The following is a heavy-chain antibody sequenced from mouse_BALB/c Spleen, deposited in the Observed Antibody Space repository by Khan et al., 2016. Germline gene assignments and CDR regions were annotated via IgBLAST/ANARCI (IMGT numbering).Heavy chain of an antibody. CDR1: GFNIKDTY. D-gene: IGHD2-3*01. Sequence: EVQLQESGAELVKPGASVKLSCTASGFNIKDTYMHWVKQRPEQGLEWIGRIDPANDNTKYDPKFQGKATITADTSSNTAYLQLSSLTSEDTAVYYCASTSNGYYGALAYWGQGTSVPVSS. J-gene: IGHJ4*01. CDR2: IDPANDNT. V-gene: IGHV14-3*02. CDR3: ASTSNGYYGALAY.